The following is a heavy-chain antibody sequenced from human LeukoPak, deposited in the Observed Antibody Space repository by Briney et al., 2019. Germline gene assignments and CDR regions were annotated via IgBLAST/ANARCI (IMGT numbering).Heavy chain of an antibody. D-gene: IGHD5-24*01. V-gene: IGHV3-9*01. CDR3: AKSRDSFDYYYGMDV. CDR2: ISWNSGSI. Sequence: GGSLRLSCAASGFTFDDYAMHWVRQAPGKGLEWVSGISWNSGSIGYADSVKGRFTISRDNAKNSLYLQMNSLRAEDTALYYCAKSRDSFDYYYGMDVWGQGTTVTVSS. J-gene: IGHJ6*02. CDR1: GFTFDDYA.